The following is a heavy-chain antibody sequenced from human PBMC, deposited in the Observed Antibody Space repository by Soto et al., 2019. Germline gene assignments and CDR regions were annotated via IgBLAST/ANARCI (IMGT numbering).Heavy chain of an antibody. Sequence: SETLSLTCTVSGYSIGNGYYWGWIRQSPEKGLEWIGTIYHSGTTYYNPSLKSRVIISIDKSKNQFSLKLSSVTAADTAVYYCARDNDDFWSGYPGKGMDVWGQGTTVTVSS. CDR3: ARDNDDFWSGYPGKGMDV. D-gene: IGHD3-3*01. V-gene: IGHV4-38-2*02. CDR2: IYHSGTT. CDR1: GYSIGNGYY. J-gene: IGHJ6*02.